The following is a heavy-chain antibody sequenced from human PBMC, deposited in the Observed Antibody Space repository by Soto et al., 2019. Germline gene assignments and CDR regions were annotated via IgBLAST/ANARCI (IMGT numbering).Heavy chain of an antibody. J-gene: IGHJ4*02. V-gene: IGHV3-21*01. D-gene: IGHD5-18*01. Sequence: EVQLVESGGGLVKPGGSLRLSCAASGFTFSSYSMNWVRQAPGKGLEWVSSISSSSSYIYYADSVKGRFTISRDNAKNSLYLQMNSLRAEDTAVYYCARVFWGYSYGLDYWGQGTLVTVSS. CDR1: GFTFSSYS. CDR2: ISSSSSYI. CDR3: ARVFWGYSYGLDY.